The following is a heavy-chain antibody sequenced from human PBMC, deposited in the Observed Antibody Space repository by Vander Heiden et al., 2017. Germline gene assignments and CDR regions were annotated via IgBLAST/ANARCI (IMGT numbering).Heavy chain of an antibody. D-gene: IGHD1-26*01. CDR3: VRVDASGGYSFDY. CDR1: GFTFSDHY. V-gene: IGHV3-72*01. J-gene: IGHJ4*02. Sequence: EVQLVESGGGLVQPGGSLRLSCAASGFTFSDHYMDWVRQAPGKGLEWVGRTRKKTNSYTTEYAAAVKGRFTISRDDSRNSLYLQMNRMKAEDTAVYYCVRVDASGGYSFDYWGQGTLVTVSS. CDR2: TRKKTNSYTT.